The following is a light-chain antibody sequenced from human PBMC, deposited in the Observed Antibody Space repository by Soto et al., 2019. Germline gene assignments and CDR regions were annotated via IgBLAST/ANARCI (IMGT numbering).Light chain of an antibody. V-gene: IGLV2-23*01. CDR2: DAN. CDR1: SNDIGRYNL. J-gene: IGLJ3*02. CDR3: CSFAGTSFVM. Sequence: QSALIQPASVSGSPGQSITISCTGSSNDIGRYNLVSWYQKHPGKAPKFIIYDANNRPSGVSDRFSGSKSGNTASLTISGLQADDEADYYCCSFAGTSFVMFGGGTKLTVL.